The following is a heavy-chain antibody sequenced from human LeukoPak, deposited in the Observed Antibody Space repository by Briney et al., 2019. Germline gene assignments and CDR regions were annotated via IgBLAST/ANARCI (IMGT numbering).Heavy chain of an antibody. CDR2: ISGSGGST. D-gene: IGHD3-22*01. V-gene: IGHV3-23*01. CDR1: GFTFSSYA. CDR3: AKDYYYDGSGPFDY. Sequence: GGSLRLSCAASGFTFSSYAMSWVRQAPGKGLEWVSAISGSGGSTYYADSVKGRFTISRDNSKNSLYLQMNSLRTEDTALYFCAKDYYYDGSGPFDYWGQGTLVTVSS. J-gene: IGHJ4*02.